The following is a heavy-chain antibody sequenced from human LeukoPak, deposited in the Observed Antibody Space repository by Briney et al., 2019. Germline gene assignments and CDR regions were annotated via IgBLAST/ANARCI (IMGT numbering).Heavy chain of an antibody. Sequence: SVNVSCKASGYTFTSNYIHWVRQAPGQGLEWMGGIIPIFGTANYAQKFQGRVTITADESTSTAYMELSSLRSEDTAVYYCASPGIAVAGTGNHWGQGTLVTVSS. J-gene: IGHJ5*02. CDR1: GYTFTSNY. V-gene: IGHV1-69*13. CDR3: ASPGIAVAGTGNH. D-gene: IGHD6-19*01. CDR2: IIPIFGTA.